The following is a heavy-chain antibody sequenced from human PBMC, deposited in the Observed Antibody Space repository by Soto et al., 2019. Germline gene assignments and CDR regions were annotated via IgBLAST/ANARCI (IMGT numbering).Heavy chain of an antibody. CDR1: GYSFTSHY. J-gene: IGHJ2*01. CDR3: SRGNHRWLQLWYFDL. D-gene: IGHD5-12*01. Sequence: SVKVSCKAIGYSFTSHYMHWVRQAPGQGLEWMGGIIPIFGTANYAQKFQGRVTITADESTSTAYMELSSLRSEDTAVYYCSRGNHRWLQLWYFDLWGRGTLVTVSS. V-gene: IGHV1-69*13. CDR2: IIPIFGTA.